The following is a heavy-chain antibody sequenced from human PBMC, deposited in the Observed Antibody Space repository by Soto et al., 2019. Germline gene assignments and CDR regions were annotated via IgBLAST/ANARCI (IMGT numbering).Heavy chain of an antibody. D-gene: IGHD2-2*01. V-gene: IGHV5-51*01. CDR1: GYAFTSYW. J-gene: IGHJ5*02. CDR3: ARGYCTTTICDPWFDP. Sequence: GESLKISCTGSGYAFTSYWIAWVRQMPGKGLEWMGIIYPCDSGTRYSPSFQGQVTISADKSITTAYLQWSSLKASDTAMYYCARGYCTTTICDPWFDPWGQGTLVTVSS. CDR2: IYPCDSGT.